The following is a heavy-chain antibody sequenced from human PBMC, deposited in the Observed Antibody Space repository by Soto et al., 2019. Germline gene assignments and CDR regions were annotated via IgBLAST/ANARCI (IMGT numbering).Heavy chain of an antibody. D-gene: IGHD1-1*01. Sequence: NPSETLSLTCAVYGGPFSGYYWSWIRQPPGKGLEWIGEINHSGSTNYNPSLKSRVTISVDTSKNQFSLKLSSVTAADTAVYYCARRGGTVNYYYMDVWGKGTTVTVSS. CDR3: ARRGGTVNYYYMDV. J-gene: IGHJ6*03. CDR2: INHSGST. CDR1: GGPFSGYY. V-gene: IGHV4-34*01.